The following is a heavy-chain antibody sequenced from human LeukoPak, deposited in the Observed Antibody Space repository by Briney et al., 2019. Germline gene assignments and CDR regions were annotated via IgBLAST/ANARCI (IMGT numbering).Heavy chain of an antibody. CDR1: GFTFSSYG. J-gene: IGHJ4*02. Sequence: PGGSLRLSCAASGFTFSSYGMHWVRQAPGKGLEGVAVIWYDGGNKYYADSVKGRFTISRDNSKNTLYLQMNSLRAEDTAVYYCARRGRGAAAGIFDYWGQGTLVTVSS. CDR3: ARRGRGAAAGIFDY. V-gene: IGHV3-33*01. CDR2: IWYDGGNK. D-gene: IGHD6-13*01.